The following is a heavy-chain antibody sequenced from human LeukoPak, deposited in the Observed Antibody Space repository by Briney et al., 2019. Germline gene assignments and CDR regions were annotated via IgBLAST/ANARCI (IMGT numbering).Heavy chain of an antibody. D-gene: IGHD6-19*01. Sequence: PGGSLRLSCAASGFTFSSYWMSWVRQAPGKGLEWVANIKQDGSEKYYVDSVKGRFTISRDNAKNSLYLQMNSLRAEDTAVYYCAKVGFYGETIAVADPFDYWGQGTLVTVSS. CDR2: IKQDGSEK. CDR1: GFTFSSYW. V-gene: IGHV3-7*01. J-gene: IGHJ4*02. CDR3: AKVGFYGETIAVADPFDY.